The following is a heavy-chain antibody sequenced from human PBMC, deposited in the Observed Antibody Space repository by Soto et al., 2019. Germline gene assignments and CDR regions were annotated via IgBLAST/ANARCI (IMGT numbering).Heavy chain of an antibody. CDR2: INPNSGGT. J-gene: IGHJ3*02. D-gene: IGHD6-13*01. CDR1: GYTFTGYY. CDR3: ARTYSSSWRDAFDI. V-gene: IGHV1-2*04. Sequence: ASVKVSCKASGYTFTGYYMHWVRQAPGQGLEWMGWINPNSGGTNYAQKFQGWVTMTRDTSISTAYMELSRLRSDDTAVYYCARTYSSSWRDAFDIWGQATMVTVSS.